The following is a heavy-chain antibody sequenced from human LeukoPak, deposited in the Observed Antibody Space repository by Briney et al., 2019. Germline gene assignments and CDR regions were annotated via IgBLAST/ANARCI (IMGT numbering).Heavy chain of an antibody. D-gene: IGHD3-3*01. V-gene: IGHV4-4*07. CDR3: ARDSYYDFWSGYPWFDP. CDR1: GDSISSYY. CDR2: IYTSGSN. Sequence: SETLSLTCTVSGDSISSYYWSWLRQPAGKGLEWIGRIYTSGSNNYNPSLKSRVTMSVDTSKNQFSLKLSSVTAADTAVYYCARDSYYDFWSGYPWFDPWGQGTLVTVSS. J-gene: IGHJ5*02.